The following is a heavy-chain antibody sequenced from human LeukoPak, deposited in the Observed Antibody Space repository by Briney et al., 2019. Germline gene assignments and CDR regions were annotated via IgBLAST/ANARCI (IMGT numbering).Heavy chain of an antibody. CDR1: GYTFTDYY. Sequence: ASVKVSCKASGYTFTDYYIHWVRQAPGQGLECMGIINPSGGSTSYAQKFQGRVTMTRDMSTSTVYMELSSLRSEDTAVYYCARGGVGATTYVWFDPWGQGTLVTVSS. V-gene: IGHV1-46*01. CDR3: ARGGVGATTYVWFDP. CDR2: INPSGGST. D-gene: IGHD1-26*01. J-gene: IGHJ5*02.